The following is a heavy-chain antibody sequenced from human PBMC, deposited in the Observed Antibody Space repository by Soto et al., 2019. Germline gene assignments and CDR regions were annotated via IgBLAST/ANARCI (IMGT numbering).Heavy chain of an antibody. Sequence: GGSLRLSCAASGFTFSSYWMSWVRQAPGKGLEWVANIKQDGSEKYYVDSVKGRFTISRDNAKNSLYLQMNSLRAEDTAVYYCARSPRMNYYGSGGFYYYMDVWGKGTTVTVSS. CDR2: IKQDGSEK. D-gene: IGHD3-10*01. CDR1: GFTFSSYW. V-gene: IGHV3-7*01. J-gene: IGHJ6*03. CDR3: ARSPRMNYYGSGGFYYYMDV.